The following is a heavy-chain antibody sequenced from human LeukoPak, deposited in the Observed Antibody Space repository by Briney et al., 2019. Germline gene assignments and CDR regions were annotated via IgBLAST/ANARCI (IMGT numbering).Heavy chain of an antibody. J-gene: IGHJ4*02. D-gene: IGHD2-21*01. CDR3: ACLPLVY. Sequence: PGRSLRLSCAASGFTFSSYGMHWVRQAPGKGLEWVAVISYDGSNKYYADSVKGRFTISRDNSKNTLYLQMNSLRAEDTAVYYCACLPLVYWGQGTLVTVSS. CDR1: GFTFSSYG. CDR2: ISYDGSNK. V-gene: IGHV3-30*03.